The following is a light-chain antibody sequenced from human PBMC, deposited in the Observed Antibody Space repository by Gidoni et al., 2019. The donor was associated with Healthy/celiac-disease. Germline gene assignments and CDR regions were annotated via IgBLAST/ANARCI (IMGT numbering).Light chain of an antibody. Sequence: QSVPTQPPSLSGAPGQRVTIPRTGSSSNIGAGDDVHWYQQLPGTAPKLLIYGSSKRPSGVPDRFSGSKSGTSASLAITGLQAEDEADYYGQSYDSSLSGPWVFGGGTKLTVL. CDR2: GSS. CDR1: SSNIGAGDD. CDR3: QSYDSSLSGPWV. V-gene: IGLV1-40*01. J-gene: IGLJ3*02.